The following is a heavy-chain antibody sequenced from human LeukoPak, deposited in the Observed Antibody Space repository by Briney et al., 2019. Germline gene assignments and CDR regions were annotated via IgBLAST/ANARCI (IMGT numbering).Heavy chain of an antibody. D-gene: IGHD3-22*01. Sequence: SETLSLTCTVSGGSISSSSYYWGWIRQPPGKGLEWIGSIYYSGSTYYNPSLKSRVTISVDTSKNQFSLKLSSVTAADTAVYYCARDRDYDSSGKGFDYWGQGTLVTVSS. CDR2: IYYSGST. CDR1: GGSISSSSYY. J-gene: IGHJ4*02. V-gene: IGHV4-39*07. CDR3: ARDRDYDSSGKGFDY.